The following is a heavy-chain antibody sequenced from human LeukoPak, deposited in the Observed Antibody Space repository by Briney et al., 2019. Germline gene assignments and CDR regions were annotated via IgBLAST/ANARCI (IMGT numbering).Heavy chain of an antibody. CDR3: AATFGVDAFDI. Sequence: GASVKVSCKASGYTFTGYYMHWVRQAPGQGLEWMGWINPNSGGTNYAQKFQGRVTMTTDTSTSTAYMELRSLRSDDTAVYYCAATFGVDAFDIWGQGTMVTVSS. J-gene: IGHJ3*02. CDR2: INPNSGGT. D-gene: IGHD3-3*01. CDR1: GYTFTGYY. V-gene: IGHV1-2*02.